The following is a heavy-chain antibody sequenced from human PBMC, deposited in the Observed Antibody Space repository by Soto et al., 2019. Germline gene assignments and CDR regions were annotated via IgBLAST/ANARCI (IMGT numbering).Heavy chain of an antibody. D-gene: IGHD6-13*01. CDR1: GFTFRSFT. CDR3: TRDASRDSSARGWFDP. V-gene: IGHV3-21*01. Sequence: LRLSCAASGFTFRSFTMNWVRQAPGKGLEWVSTISSNSAYIYYTDALRGRFTISRDNAKNSLHLQMNSMRAEDTAVYYCTRDASRDSSARGWFDPWGPGTLVTVSS. CDR2: ISSNSAYI. J-gene: IGHJ5*02.